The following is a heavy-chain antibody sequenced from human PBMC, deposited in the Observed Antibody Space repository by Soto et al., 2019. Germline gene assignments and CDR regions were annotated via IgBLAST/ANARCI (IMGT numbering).Heavy chain of an antibody. CDR1: GGSISSGDYY. D-gene: IGHD4-17*01. CDR2: IHYSGNT. Sequence: SETLSLTCTVSGGSISSGDYYWSWIRHHPGGGLEWIGHIHYSGNTYYDPSLKSRLTMSVDTSKNHFSLNLSSVTAADTAVYYCARTPGGAPADYYFDYWGLGTLVTVSS. V-gene: IGHV4-31*03. CDR3: ARTPGGAPADYYFDY. J-gene: IGHJ4*02.